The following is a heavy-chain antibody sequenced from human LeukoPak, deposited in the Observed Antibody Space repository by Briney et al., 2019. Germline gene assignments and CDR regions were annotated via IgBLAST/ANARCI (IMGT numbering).Heavy chain of an antibody. CDR1: GYSFTSYW. D-gene: IGHD6-13*01. Sequence: GESLKISCKGSGYSFTSYWIGWVRQMPGKGLEWMGIIYPGDSDTRYSPSFQGQVTISADKSISTAYLQWSSLKASDTAMYYCARLRIAAASFPYYFDYWGQGTLVTVSS. V-gene: IGHV5-51*01. CDR3: ARLRIAAASFPYYFDY. CDR2: IYPGDSDT. J-gene: IGHJ4*02.